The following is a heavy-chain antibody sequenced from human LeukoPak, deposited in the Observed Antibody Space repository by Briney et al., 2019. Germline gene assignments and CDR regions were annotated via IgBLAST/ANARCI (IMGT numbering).Heavy chain of an antibody. V-gene: IGHV3-15*01. Sequence: GGSLRLSCAASGFTFSSYAMSWVRQAPGKGLEWVGRIKSKTDGGTTDYAAPVKGRFTISRDDSKNTLYLQMNSLKTEDTAVYYCTTSPYCGGDCYSWGQGTLVTVSS. D-gene: IGHD2-21*02. J-gene: IGHJ4*02. CDR3: TTSPYCGGDCYS. CDR1: GFTFSSYA. CDR2: IKSKTDGGTT.